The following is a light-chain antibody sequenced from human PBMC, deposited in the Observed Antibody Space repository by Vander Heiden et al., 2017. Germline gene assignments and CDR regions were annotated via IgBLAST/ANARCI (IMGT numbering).Light chain of an antibody. V-gene: IGKV1-33*01. CDR2: DAS. J-gene: IGKJ4*01. Sequence: DIQMTQSPSSLSASVGDRATITCQSSLDISNYLNWYQQKPGKAPKLLIYDASNLETGVPSRFSGSGSGTDFTFTISSLQPEDIATYYCQQYDNLPLTFGGGTKVEIK. CDR3: QQYDNLPLT. CDR1: LDISNY.